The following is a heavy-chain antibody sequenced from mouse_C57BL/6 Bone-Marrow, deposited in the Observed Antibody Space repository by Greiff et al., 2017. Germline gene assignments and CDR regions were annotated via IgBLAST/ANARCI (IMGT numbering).Heavy chain of an antibody. Sequence: QVQLKQSGAELVRPGASVTLSCKASGYTFTDYEMHWVKQTPVHGLEWIGAIDPETGGTAYNQKFKGKAILTADKSSSTAYMELRSLTSEDSAVYYCTRYGGYYPDYWGQGTTLTVSS. D-gene: IGHD1-1*01. CDR1: GYTFTDYE. CDR2: IDPETGGT. V-gene: IGHV1-15*01. J-gene: IGHJ2*01. CDR3: TRYGGYYPDY.